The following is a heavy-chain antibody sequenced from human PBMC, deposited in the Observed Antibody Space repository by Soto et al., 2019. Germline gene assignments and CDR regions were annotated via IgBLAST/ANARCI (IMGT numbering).Heavy chain of an antibody. CDR1: AVSISTTNR. J-gene: IGHJ6*02. CDR3: ATSSGWAYGLDV. V-gene: IGHV4-4*02. CDR2: IYHTGNT. D-gene: IGHD3-9*01. Sequence: PSETLSLTCAVPAVSISTTNRYVWVRQPPGRGLEWIGEIYHTGNTTYNPSLKSRVTMSVDTSKNQLSLRLSFVTAADTAVYYCATSSGWAYGLDVWGPGATVTVSS.